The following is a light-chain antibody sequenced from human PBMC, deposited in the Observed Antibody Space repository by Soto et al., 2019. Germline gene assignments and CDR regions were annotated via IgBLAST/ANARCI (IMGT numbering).Light chain of an antibody. V-gene: IGKV3-15*01. CDR2: GAS. Sequence: EIVMTKSPATLSVSPGDRVTLSCRASQNVGSNVAWFQQRPGQAPRLLIYGASTRAAGIPGRFSGGGSDTEFTLTISSLQSEDFATYYCQQLIRLTFGQGTRLELK. CDR1: QNVGSN. J-gene: IGKJ1*01. CDR3: QQLIRLT.